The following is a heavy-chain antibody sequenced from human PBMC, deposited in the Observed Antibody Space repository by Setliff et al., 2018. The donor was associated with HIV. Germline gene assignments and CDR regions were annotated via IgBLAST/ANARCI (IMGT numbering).Heavy chain of an antibody. CDR3: GRDMEGWSGSYGGSFDY. D-gene: IGHD1-26*01. CDR2: INPSGGST. V-gene: IGHV1-46*01. J-gene: IGHJ4*02. CDR1: GYTFTSYY. Sequence: ASVKVSCKASGYTFTSYYMHWVRQAPGHGLEWMGIINPSGGSTSYAQKFQGRVTMTRDTSTSTVYMELSSLRSEDTAVYYCGRDMEGWSGSYGGSFDYWGQGTLVHRLL.